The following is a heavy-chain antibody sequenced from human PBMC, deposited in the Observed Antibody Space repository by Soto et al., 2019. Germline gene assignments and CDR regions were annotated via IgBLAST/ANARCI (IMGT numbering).Heavy chain of an antibody. Sequence: PGESLKISCKGSGYSFTSYWIGWVRQMPGKGLEWMGIIYPGDSDTRYSPSFQGQVTISADKSISTAYLQWSSLKASDTAMYYCARHRYRSITMPDDAFVIWGQGTMVTVSS. J-gene: IGHJ3*02. CDR1: GYSFTSYW. V-gene: IGHV5-51*01. CDR2: IYPGDSDT. D-gene: IGHD3-10*01. CDR3: ARHRYRSITMPDDAFVI.